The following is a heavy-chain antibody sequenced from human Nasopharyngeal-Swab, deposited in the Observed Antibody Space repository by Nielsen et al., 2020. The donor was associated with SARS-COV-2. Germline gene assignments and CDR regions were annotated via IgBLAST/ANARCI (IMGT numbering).Heavy chain of an antibody. CDR2: INSDGSST. CDR3: ARARGDLGY. Sequence: GESLKISCAASGFTFSSYLMHWVRQAPGKGLVWVSRINSDGSSTSYADSVKGRFTISRDNAKNTLYLQMNSLRAEDTAVYYCARARGDLGYWGQGTLVTVSS. D-gene: IGHD5-12*01. J-gene: IGHJ4*02. CDR1: GFTFSSYL. V-gene: IGHV3-74*01.